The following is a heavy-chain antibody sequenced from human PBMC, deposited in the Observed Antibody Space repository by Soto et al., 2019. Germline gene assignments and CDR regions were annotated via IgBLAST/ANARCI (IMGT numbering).Heavy chain of an antibody. J-gene: IGHJ4*02. Sequence: GESLKISCKGSGYSFTSYWIGWVRQMPGKGLEWMGIIYPGDSDTRYSPSFQGQVTISADKSISTAYLQWSSLKASDTAMYYCARQEDILTGYYQYFDYWGQGTLVTVSS. V-gene: IGHV5-51*01. CDR3: ARQEDILTGYYQYFDY. CDR2: IYPGDSDT. CDR1: GYSFTSYW. D-gene: IGHD3-9*01.